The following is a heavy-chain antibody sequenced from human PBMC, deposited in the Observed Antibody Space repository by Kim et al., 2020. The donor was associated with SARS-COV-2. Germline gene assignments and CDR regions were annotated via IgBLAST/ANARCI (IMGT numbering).Heavy chain of an antibody. D-gene: IGHD3-22*01. CDR2: IYSDGTT. Sequence: GGSLRLSCAASGFTVSSYYMSWVRQAPGKGLEWVSLIYSDGTTYYTDSVMDRFIISRDNSKNTLCLQMISLRAEDTAVYYFARWTGYYYDYWGQGTLVTVSS. CDR3: ARWTGYYYDY. CDR1: GFTVSSYY. J-gene: IGHJ4*02. V-gene: IGHV3-66*01.